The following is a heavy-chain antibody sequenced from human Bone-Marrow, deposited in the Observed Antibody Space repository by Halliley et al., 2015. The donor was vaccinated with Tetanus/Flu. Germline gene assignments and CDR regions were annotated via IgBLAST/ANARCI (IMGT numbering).Heavy chain of an antibody. D-gene: IGHD6-13*01. CDR2: ICPGDSDT. Sequence: VQLVQSGAEVKKPGESLKISCKGSGYRFTTYWIGWVRQVPGRGLELMGIICPGDSDTRYSPSFEGRVIISADESVSTAYLQWSTLEASDTAMYYCAALIAASHFTDYWGQGTLVTVSS. V-gene: IGHV5-51*01. CDR3: AALIAASHFTDY. CDR1: GYRFTTYW. J-gene: IGHJ4*02.